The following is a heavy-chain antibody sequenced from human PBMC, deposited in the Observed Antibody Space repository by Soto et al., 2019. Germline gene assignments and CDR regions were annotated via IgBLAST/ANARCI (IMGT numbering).Heavy chain of an antibody. V-gene: IGHV3-30*18. J-gene: IGHJ4*02. CDR3: ANDFWSGYYSPIDY. CDR1: GFTFSSYG. D-gene: IGHD3-3*01. Sequence: PGGSLRLSCAASGFTFSSYGMHWVRQAPGKGLEWVAVIPYDGSNKYYADSVKGRFTISRDNSKNTLYLKMNSLRAEDTVLYYCANDFWSGYYSPIDYWGQGTLVTVSS. CDR2: IPYDGSNK.